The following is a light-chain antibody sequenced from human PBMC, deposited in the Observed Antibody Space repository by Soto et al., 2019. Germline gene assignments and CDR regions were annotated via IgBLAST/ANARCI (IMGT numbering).Light chain of an antibody. CDR2: AAS. CDR1: QSISSY. V-gene: IGKV1-39*01. J-gene: IGKJ1*01. Sequence: DIQMTQSPSSLSASVGDRVTITCRASQSISSYLNWYQQKPGKAPKLLIYAASSLQSGVPSRFSGSGSGTDFTLTISSLQPEYFATYYCQQSYSTLGRTFGQGTKVEIK. CDR3: QQSYSTLGRT.